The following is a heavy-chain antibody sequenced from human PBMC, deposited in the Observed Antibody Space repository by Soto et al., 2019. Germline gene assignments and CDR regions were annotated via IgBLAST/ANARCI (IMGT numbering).Heavy chain of an antibody. CDR1: GFTFSDYA. V-gene: IGHV3-30*03. CDR2: VTHDGRNT. Sequence: VQLVESGGGVVQPGRSLRLSCAASGFTFSDYAMHWVRQAPGKGLEWVAVVTHDGRNTHYADSVKGRFTISRDSSKNTVSLEMTSVRGENTAVYSCATGGRQWLVRSDLNYWGQGALVTVSS. CDR3: ATGGRQWLVRSDLNY. D-gene: IGHD6-19*01. J-gene: IGHJ4*02.